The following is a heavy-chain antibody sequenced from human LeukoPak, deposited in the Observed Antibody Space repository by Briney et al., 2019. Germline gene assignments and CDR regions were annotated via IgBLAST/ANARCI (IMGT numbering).Heavy chain of an antibody. D-gene: IGHD1-26*01. V-gene: IGHV4-4*09. CDR2: IYNGGNT. Sequence: SETLSLTCTVSGVSINTYYASWIRQAPGKGLEFIGFIYNGGNTNYNPSLKSRATISVDTSNNQFSLRLTSVTAADTAMYYCAAGPWELDFWGQGTLVTVSA. CDR3: AAGPWELDF. CDR1: GVSINTYY. J-gene: IGHJ4*02.